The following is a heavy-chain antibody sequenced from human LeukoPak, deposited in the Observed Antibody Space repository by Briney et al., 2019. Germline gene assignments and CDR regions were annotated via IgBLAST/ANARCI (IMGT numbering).Heavy chain of an antibody. CDR2: IYSSDSI. V-gene: IGHV4-4*07. D-gene: IGHD5-24*01. Sequence: SETLSLTCTVSGGSISGYYWTWMRQPAGRGLEWIGRIYSSDSIYSNPSLESRVTISLDESNNQFSLRLTSVTAADTAVYYCARGTEMTIIAGHYSFDQWGRGTLVSVSS. CDR1: GGSISGYY. J-gene: IGHJ4*02. CDR3: ARGTEMTIIAGHYSFDQ.